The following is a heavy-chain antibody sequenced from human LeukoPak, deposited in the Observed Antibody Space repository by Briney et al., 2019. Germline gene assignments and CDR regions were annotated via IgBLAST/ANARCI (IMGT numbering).Heavy chain of an antibody. V-gene: IGHV1-8*03. CDR2: MNPNSGNT. CDR1: GYTFTSYD. Sequence: GASVTVSCKASGYTFTSYDINWVRQATGQGLEWMGWMNPNSGNTGYAQKFQGRVTINRDTSISTAYMELSSLRSEDTAVYYCARHKVAYFDLWGRGTLVTVSS. J-gene: IGHJ2*01. CDR3: ARHKVAYFDL. D-gene: IGHD5-12*01.